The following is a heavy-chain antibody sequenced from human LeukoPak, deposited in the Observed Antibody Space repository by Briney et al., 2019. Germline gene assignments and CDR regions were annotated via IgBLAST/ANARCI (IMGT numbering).Heavy chain of an antibody. CDR2: IYYSGST. CDR1: GGSISSSSYS. D-gene: IGHD2-8*01. Sequence: PSETLSLTCTVSGGSISSSSYSWGWIRQPPGKGLEWIGSIYYSGSTYYNPSLKSRVSISVDTSKNQFSLKLSFVTAADTAVYYCARQGYCTNGVCYTVYYYYGMDVWGQGTTVTVSS. V-gene: IGHV4-39*01. CDR3: ARQGYCTNGVCYTVYYYYGMDV. J-gene: IGHJ6*02.